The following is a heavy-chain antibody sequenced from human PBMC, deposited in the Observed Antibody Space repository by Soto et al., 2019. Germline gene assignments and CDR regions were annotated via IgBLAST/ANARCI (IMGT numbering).Heavy chain of an antibody. CDR1: RDTFSKYA. J-gene: IGHJ6*02. V-gene: IGHV1-69*01. CDR2: IIPVFGSR. Sequence: QVQLVQSGAEVKKPGSSVKVSCKASRDTFSKYAFNWVRQAPGQGLEWMGWIIPVFGSRNYAEKFQGRVTITADESTSTAYVELRSLRFEDTAVYYCARGETYLWVWGQGTTVTVSS. D-gene: IGHD3-16*02. CDR3: ARGETYLWV.